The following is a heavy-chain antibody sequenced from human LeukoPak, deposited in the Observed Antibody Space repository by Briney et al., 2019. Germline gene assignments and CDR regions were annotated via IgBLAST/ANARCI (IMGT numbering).Heavy chain of an antibody. V-gene: IGHV1-69*13. J-gene: IGHJ6*02. D-gene: IGHD2-15*01. CDR3: AGDFVGVSHYYYGMDV. Sequence: ASVKVSCKASGYTFTSYYMHWVRQAPGQGLEWMGGIIPIFGTANYAQKFQGRVTITADESTSTAYMELSSLRSEDTAVYYCAGDFVGVSHYYYGMDVWGQGTTVTVSS. CDR1: GYTFTSYY. CDR2: IIPIFGTA.